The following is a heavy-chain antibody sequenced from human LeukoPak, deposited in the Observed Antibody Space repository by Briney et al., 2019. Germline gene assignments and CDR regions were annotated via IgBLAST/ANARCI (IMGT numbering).Heavy chain of an antibody. CDR1: GGTFSSYA. J-gene: IGHJ4*02. V-gene: IGHV1-69*05. D-gene: IGHD1-14*01. CDR3: ARGGDKMRPGILRRRNRGPIDY. Sequence: ASVKVSCKASGGTFSSYAISWVRQTPGQGLEWMGGIIPIFGTANYAQKFQGRVTITTDESTSTAYMELSSLRSEDTAVYYCARGGDKMRPGILRRRNRGPIDYWGQGTLVTVSS. CDR2: IIPIFGTA.